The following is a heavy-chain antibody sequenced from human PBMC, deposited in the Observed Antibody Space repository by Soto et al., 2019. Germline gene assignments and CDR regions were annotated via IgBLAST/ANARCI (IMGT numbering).Heavy chain of an antibody. D-gene: IGHD3-3*01. V-gene: IGHV3-33*01. Sequence: QVQLVESGGGVVQPGWSLRLSCAASGFTFSSYFMHWVRQAPGKGLAWVAVIWYDGSNKYYADSVKGRFSISRDNSKNTLYRQMNSLRAEVTAVYYCARADPAFYDFWSGYYTGSHFDYWGQGTLFTVSS. CDR2: IWYDGSNK. CDR3: ARADPAFYDFWSGYYTGSHFDY. CDR1: GFTFSSYF. J-gene: IGHJ4*02.